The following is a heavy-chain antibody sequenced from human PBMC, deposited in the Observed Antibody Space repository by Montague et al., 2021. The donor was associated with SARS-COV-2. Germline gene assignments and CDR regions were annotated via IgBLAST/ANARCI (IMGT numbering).Heavy chain of an antibody. J-gene: IGHJ3*02. CDR2: IYDGGAV. Sequence: SETLSLTCTVSGGSITGYYWSWLRLPPGKGLEWIAYIYDGGAVNYNPSLASRVTISTATSKNQLSLKVNSVTAADTAVYYCVRDHPYGGPRGAYDIWGQGTVVTVSS. CDR1: GGSITGYY. D-gene: IGHD4-23*01. V-gene: IGHV4-59*01. CDR3: VRDHPYGGPRGAYDI.